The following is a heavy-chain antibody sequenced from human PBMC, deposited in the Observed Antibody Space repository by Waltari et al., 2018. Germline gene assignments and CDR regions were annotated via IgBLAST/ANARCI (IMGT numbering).Heavy chain of an antibody. V-gene: IGHV3-30*02. D-gene: IGHD6-13*01. CDR1: GFTFNSYG. J-gene: IGHJ6*02. CDR3: AKDWVMAAEGTGGYYYGMDV. CDR2: SRYDGSSK. Sequence: QVYLVESGGGVGQPGGSRRLSCAASGFTFNSYGMHWVRQAPGKGLEWVAFSRYDGSSKFYVDSVKGRFTISRDNSESTVVLQMNSLREEDTAVYYCAKDWVMAAEGTGGYYYGMDVWGQGP.